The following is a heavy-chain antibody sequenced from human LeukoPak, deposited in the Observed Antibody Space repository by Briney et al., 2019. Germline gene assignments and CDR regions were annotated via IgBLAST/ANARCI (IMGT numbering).Heavy chain of an antibody. CDR1: GGSILNYY. CDR3: ARDLRCSTTSCYISGNHYYFMDV. V-gene: IGHV4-4*07. J-gene: IGHJ6*03. Sequence: SETLSLTCTVSGGSILNYYWSWIRQPAGKGLEWIGRIYTSGSTNYNPSLKSRVTMSVDTSNNQFSLKLSSVTAADTAVYFCARDLRCSTTSCYISGNHYYFMDVWGKGTTVTVSS. D-gene: IGHD2-2*02. CDR2: IYTSGST.